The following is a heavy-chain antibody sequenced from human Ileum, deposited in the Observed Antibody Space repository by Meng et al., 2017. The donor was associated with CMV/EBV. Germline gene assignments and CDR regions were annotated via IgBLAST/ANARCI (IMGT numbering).Heavy chain of an antibody. CDR3: AKGRSGPGPHDRPLEH. CDR2: IGGIGSPT. J-gene: IGHJ4*02. V-gene: IGHV3-23*01. CDR1: GFSFSNYA. D-gene: IGHD1-14*01. Sequence: GSLKISCAAPGFSFSNYAMTWVRQAPGKGLEWVSVIGGIGSPTFYADSVRGRFTISRDNSKNTVDLQMNGLRGDDTAVYYCAKGRSGPGPHDRPLEHWGQGALVTGSS.